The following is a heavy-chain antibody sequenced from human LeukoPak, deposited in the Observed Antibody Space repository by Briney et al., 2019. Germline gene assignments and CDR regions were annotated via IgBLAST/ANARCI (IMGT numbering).Heavy chain of an antibody. Sequence: ASVKVSCKASGYTFTSYGISWVRQAPGQGLEWMGWISAYNGNTNYAQKFQGRVTITADESTSTAYMELSSLRSEDTAVYYCAGGNPTTFIWGQGTLVTVSS. D-gene: IGHD4-23*01. CDR3: AGGNPTTFI. CDR2: ISAYNGNT. V-gene: IGHV1-18*01. CDR1: GYTFTSYG. J-gene: IGHJ4*02.